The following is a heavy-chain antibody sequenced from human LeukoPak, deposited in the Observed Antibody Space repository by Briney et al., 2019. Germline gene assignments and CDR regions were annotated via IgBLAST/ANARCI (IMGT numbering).Heavy chain of an antibody. V-gene: IGHV4-31*03. CDR3: ARDGSGSYYRDAFDI. Sequence: SQTLSLTCTVSGGSISSGGYYWSWIRQHPGKGLEWIVYIYYSGSTYYNPSVTSRLTISVDTSKNQFSLKLSSVTAADTAVYYCARDGSGSYYRDAFDIWGQGTMVTVSS. J-gene: IGHJ3*02. D-gene: IGHD3-10*01. CDR1: GGSISSGGYY. CDR2: IYYSGST.